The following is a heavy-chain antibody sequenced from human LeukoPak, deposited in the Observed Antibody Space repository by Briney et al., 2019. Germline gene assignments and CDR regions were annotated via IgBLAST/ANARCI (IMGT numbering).Heavy chain of an antibody. J-gene: IGHJ4*02. Sequence: GSLRLSCAASGFIFSGYSMNWVRQAPGKGLEWVSSISSSSGYIYYADSVKGRFTISRDNAKNSLYLQMNSLRAEDTAVYYCATLHIVDTAMIPDYWGQGTLVTVSS. D-gene: IGHD5-18*01. CDR2: ISSSSGYI. CDR3: ATLHIVDTAMIPDY. CDR1: GFIFSGYS. V-gene: IGHV3-21*01.